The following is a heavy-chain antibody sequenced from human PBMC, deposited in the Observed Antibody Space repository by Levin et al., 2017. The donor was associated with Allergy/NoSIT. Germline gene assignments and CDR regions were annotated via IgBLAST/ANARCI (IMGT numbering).Heavy chain of an antibody. Sequence: TSETLSLTCTVSGGSISNNNYYWGWIRQPPGKGLEWIGSIYYSGNTYYNPSLKSRVTISVDTPKNQFSLKLRSVSAADTAGYYCARDSIAVAGSDLWGQGILVTVSS. CDR1: GGSISNNNYY. CDR2: IYYSGNT. CDR3: ARDSIAVAGSDL. J-gene: IGHJ5*02. D-gene: IGHD6-19*01. V-gene: IGHV4-39*07.